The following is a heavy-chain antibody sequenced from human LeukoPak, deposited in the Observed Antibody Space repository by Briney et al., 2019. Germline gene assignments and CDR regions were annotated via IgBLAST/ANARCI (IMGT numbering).Heavy chain of an antibody. Sequence: SQTLSLTCTVSGGSISSSSYYWGWLRQPPGKGLEWIGSIYYSGSTYYNPSLKSRVTISVDTSKNQFSLKLSSVTAADTAVYYCARDPRGWFDPWGQGTLVTVSS. D-gene: IGHD3-10*01. CDR3: ARDPRGWFDP. CDR2: IYYSGST. J-gene: IGHJ5*02. CDR1: GGSISSSSYY. V-gene: IGHV4-39*07.